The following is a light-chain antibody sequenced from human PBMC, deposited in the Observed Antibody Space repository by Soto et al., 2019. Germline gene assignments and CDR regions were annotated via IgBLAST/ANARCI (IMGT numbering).Light chain of an antibody. J-gene: IGKJ1*01. Sequence: IVMTQSPSTLYVSPGVRATLSCRASQNIYNNLAWYQQEPGQAPRLLIYGASTRATDIPARFSGSGSGTEFTLTISSLQSEDFAVYYCQQYNNWPRTFGQGTKVEI. CDR3: QQYNNWPRT. CDR1: QNIYNN. CDR2: GAS. V-gene: IGKV3-15*01.